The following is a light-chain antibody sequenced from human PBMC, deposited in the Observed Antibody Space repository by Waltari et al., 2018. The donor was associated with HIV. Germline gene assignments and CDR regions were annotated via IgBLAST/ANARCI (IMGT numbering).Light chain of an antibody. J-gene: IGLJ2*01. Sequence: QAGLTQPPSVSKGLRQTATLTCTGNSNNVGNQGAAWLQQHQGHPPKLLSYRNNNRPSWISESFSAYRSGNTATLTITGLQPEDEADYYGSAGDSSLSAHRVLFGGGTKLPVL. CDR1: SNNVGNQG. CDR3: SAGDSSLSAHRVL. CDR2: RNN. V-gene: IGLV10-54*04.